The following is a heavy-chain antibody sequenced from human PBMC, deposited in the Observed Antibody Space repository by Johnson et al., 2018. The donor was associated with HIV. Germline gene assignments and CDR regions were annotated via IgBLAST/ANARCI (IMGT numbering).Heavy chain of an antibody. CDR2: ISDDGTNT. J-gene: IGHJ3*02. Sequence: QEQLVESGGGVVQPERSLRLSCAASEFSFSTYAMRWVRQAPGKGLEGVAVISDDGTNTDYADAVKGRFTISRDNSKNTLYLQMNSLRAEDTAVYYCAKVYSSGWFFDIWGQGTMVTVSS. V-gene: IGHV3-30-3*01. CDR1: EFSFSTYA. D-gene: IGHD6-19*01. CDR3: AKVYSSGWFFDI.